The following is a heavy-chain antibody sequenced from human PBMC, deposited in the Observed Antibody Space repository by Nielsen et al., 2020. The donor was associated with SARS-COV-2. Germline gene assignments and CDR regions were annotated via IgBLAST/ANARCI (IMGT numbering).Heavy chain of an antibody. V-gene: IGHV3-11*01. CDR2: ISSSGSTI. Sequence: GESLKISCAASGFTFSDYYMSWIRQAPGKGLEWVSYISSSGSTIYYADSVKGRFTISRDNAKNSLYLQMNSLRAEDTAVYYCARVGYCSSTSCYFDYWGQGTLVTVSS. CDR3: ARVGYCSSTSCYFDY. CDR1: GFTFSDYY. J-gene: IGHJ4*02. D-gene: IGHD2-2*01.